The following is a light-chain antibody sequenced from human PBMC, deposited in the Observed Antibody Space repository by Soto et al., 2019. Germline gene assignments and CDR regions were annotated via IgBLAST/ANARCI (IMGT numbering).Light chain of an antibody. CDR1: QSVSSDY. V-gene: IGKV3-20*01. CDR2: GAS. Sequence: EIVFTQSPGTLSLSPGERATLSCRASQSVSSDYLAWYQLKPGQAPRLLIYGASSRATGIPDRVSGSGSGTDFTLTISRLDPEDFAVYFCQHYGSSPRTFGQGTKVEIK. CDR3: QHYGSSPRT. J-gene: IGKJ1*01.